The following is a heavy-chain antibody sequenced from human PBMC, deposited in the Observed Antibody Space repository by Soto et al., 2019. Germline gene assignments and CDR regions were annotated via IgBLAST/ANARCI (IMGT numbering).Heavy chain of an antibody. CDR2: IYYSGST. CDR3: LSSSSIAAHTTHCRFDP. J-gene: IGHJ5*02. CDR1: DGSSISYC. Sequence: SVADGSSISYCGSWISKNPGKGLEWIGYIYYSGSTNCNPSLKSRVTISVDTSKNQFSLKLSSVTAADTAVYYCLSSSSIAAHTTHCRFDPMRKGTLVPVSS. D-gene: IGHD6-6*01. V-gene: IGHV4-59*08.